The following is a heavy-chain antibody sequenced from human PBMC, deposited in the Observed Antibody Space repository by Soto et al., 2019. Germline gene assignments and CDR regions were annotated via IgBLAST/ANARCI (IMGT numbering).Heavy chain of an antibody. CDR1: GYSFTNYW. CDR3: ARDLGYYDSSGYFDY. J-gene: IGHJ4*02. CDR2: IYLGDSDT. Sequence: LKISCKGSGYSFTNYWIGWVRQMPGKGLEWMGTIYLGDSDTRYSPSFQGRVTISADKSISAAYLRWGSLKASDTAMYYCARDLGYYDSSGYFDYWGQGTLVTVSS. D-gene: IGHD3-22*01. V-gene: IGHV5-51*01.